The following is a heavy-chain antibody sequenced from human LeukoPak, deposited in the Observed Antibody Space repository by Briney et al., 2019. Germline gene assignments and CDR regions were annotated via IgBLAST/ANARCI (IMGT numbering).Heavy chain of an antibody. J-gene: IGHJ2*01. CDR1: GGTFSSYA. Sequence: GASVKVSCKASGGTFSSYAISWVRQAPGQGLEWMGRIIPILGIANYAQKFQGRVTITADKSTSTAYMELSSLRSEDTAVYYCARDRNAGEYCSGGSCTNYWYFDLWGRGTLVTVSS. V-gene: IGHV1-69*04. D-gene: IGHD2-15*01. CDR3: ARDRNAGEYCSGGSCTNYWYFDL. CDR2: IIPILGIA.